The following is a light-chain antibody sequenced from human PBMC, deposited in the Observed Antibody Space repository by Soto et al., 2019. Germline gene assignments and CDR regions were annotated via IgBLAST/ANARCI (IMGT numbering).Light chain of an antibody. CDR2: GAS. J-gene: IGKJ1*01. CDR3: QHCYNWPALRT. V-gene: IGKV3-15*01. CDR1: QSVSSSY. Sequence: EIVLTQSPGTLSLSPGERATLSCRASQSVSSSYLAWYQQKPGQAPRLLIYGASTRATGIPARFSGGGSGTEFTLTISSLQSEDFAVYYCQHCYNWPALRTFGQGTKVEVK.